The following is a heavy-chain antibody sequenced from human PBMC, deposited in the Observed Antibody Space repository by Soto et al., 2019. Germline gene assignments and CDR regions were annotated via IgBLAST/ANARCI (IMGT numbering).Heavy chain of an antibody. CDR3: ARRYSRSFDY. CDR1: GGSISSYY. Sequence: PSETLSLTCTVSGGSISSYYWSWIRQPPGKGLEWNGYIYYSGSTNYNPSLKSRVTISVDTSKNKFSLKLSSVTVAETAVYYCARRYSRSFDYWGQGTLVTVS. CDR2: IYYSGST. V-gene: IGHV4-59*01. J-gene: IGHJ4*02. D-gene: IGHD1-26*01.